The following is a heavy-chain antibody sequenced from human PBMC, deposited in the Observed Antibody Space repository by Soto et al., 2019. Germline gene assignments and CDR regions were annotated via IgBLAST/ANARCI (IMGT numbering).Heavy chain of an antibody. CDR1: GYTFTSYD. D-gene: IGHD6-13*01. J-gene: IGHJ6*01. V-gene: IGHV1-8*01. CDR3: GLRVCRSSWYYYYNYGMEV. Sequence: QVQLVQSGAEVKKPGASVKVSCKASGYTFTSYDINWVRQATGQGLEWMGWMNPNSGNTGYAQKFQGRVTMTGNTSLMTAYMELSSLSSEHSALHCCGLRVCRSSWYYYYNYGMEVWGQGTTVSVSS. CDR2: MNPNSGNT.